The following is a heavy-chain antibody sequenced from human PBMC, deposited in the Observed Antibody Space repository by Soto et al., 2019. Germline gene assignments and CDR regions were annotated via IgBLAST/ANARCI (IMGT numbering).Heavy chain of an antibody. D-gene: IGHD6-6*01. CDR3: ETITRSSSSDMDV. CDR2: TYYRTKWYN. V-gene: IGHV6-1*01. CDR1: GDSVSSNDAA. J-gene: IGHJ6*02. Sequence: PSQTLSLTCAISGDSVSSNDAAWNWIRQSPSRGLEWLGRTYYRTKWYNGYAVSVKSRITITPDTSKNQFSLQLNSVTPEDTAVYYCETITRSSSSDMDVWGQGTTVTVSS.